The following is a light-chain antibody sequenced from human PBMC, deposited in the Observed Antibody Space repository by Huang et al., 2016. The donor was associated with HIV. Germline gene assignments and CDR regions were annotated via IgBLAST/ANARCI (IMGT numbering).Light chain of an antibody. CDR3: QQRSDWPLT. V-gene: IGKV3-11*01. J-gene: IGKJ4*01. CDR2: DTS. Sequence: EIALTQSPATLFLSPGERATLSCRASQSVSSYLAWYQQKPGQAPRLLIYDTSNRATGIPARFSGSGSGTDFTLTSSSLEPEDFAVYYCQQRSDWPLTFGGGTKVEIK. CDR1: QSVSSY.